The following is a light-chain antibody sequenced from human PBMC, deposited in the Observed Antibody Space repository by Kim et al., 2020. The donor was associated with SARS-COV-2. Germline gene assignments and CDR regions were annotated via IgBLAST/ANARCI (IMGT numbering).Light chain of an antibody. CDR1: QSFTTH. Sequence: LSPGDRATLSCRASQSFTTHLAWYQQKPGQAPRLLIQDTSPRAAGIPDRFSGRGSGTDFILTISSLEPEDFAVYYCQQRSKWELSFGGGTKVEIK. V-gene: IGKV3-11*01. CDR2: DTS. CDR3: QQRSKWELS. J-gene: IGKJ4*01.